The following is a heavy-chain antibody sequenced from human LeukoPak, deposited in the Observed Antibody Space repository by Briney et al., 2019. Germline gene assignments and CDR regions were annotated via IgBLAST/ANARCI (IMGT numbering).Heavy chain of an antibody. CDR2: IYYSGST. J-gene: IGHJ4*02. CDR1: GGSVSSGSYY. D-gene: IGHD6-13*01. V-gene: IGHV4-61*01. CDR3: ARGPCYSSSWSIDY. Sequence: SETLSLTCTVSGGSVSSGSYYWSWIRQPPGKGLEWIGYIYYSGSTNYNPSLKSRVTISVDTSKNQFSLKLSSVTAADTAVYYCARGPCYSSSWSIDYWGQGTLVTVSS.